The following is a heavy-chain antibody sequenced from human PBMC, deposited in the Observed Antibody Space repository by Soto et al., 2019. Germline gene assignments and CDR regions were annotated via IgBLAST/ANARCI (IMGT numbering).Heavy chain of an antibody. J-gene: IGHJ5*02. CDR3: ASQTYYYDSSGPQGGWFDP. D-gene: IGHD3-22*01. CDR2: IYYSWST. V-gene: IGHV4-30-4*01. CDR1: GGSISSGDYY. Sequence: PSETLSLTCTVSGGSISSGDYYWSWIRQPPGKGLEWIGYIYYSWSTYYNPSLKSRVTISVDTSKNQFSLKLSSVTVADTAVYYCASQTYYYDSSGPQGGWFDPWVQGTLVTVSS.